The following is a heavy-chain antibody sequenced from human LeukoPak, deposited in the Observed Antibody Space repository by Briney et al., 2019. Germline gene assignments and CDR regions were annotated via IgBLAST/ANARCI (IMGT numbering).Heavy chain of an antibody. J-gene: IGHJ6*02. D-gene: IGHD2-2*01. CDR3: ARGDPGYCSSTSCYLHYYGMDV. CDR2: INPNSGGT. Sequence: ASVKDSCKASGYTFTGYYMHWVRQAPGQGLEWMGRINPNSGGTNYAQKFQGRVTMTRDTSISTAYMELSRLRSDDTAVYYCARGDPGYCSSTSCYLHYYGMDVWGQGTTVTVSS. V-gene: IGHV1-2*06. CDR1: GYTFTGYY.